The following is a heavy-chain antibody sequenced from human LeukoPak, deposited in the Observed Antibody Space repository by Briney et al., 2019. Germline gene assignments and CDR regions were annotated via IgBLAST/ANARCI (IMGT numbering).Heavy chain of an antibody. Sequence: PGGSLRLSCAASGFTFTTYWMSWVRQAPGKVLEWVANIKQDGSEKYYVDSVKGRFTISRDNAKNSLYLQMNSLRAEDTAVYYCARDPVGATLFDYWGQGTLVTVSS. CDR2: IKQDGSEK. J-gene: IGHJ4*02. V-gene: IGHV3-7*01. CDR1: GFTFTTYW. D-gene: IGHD1-26*01. CDR3: ARDPVGATLFDY.